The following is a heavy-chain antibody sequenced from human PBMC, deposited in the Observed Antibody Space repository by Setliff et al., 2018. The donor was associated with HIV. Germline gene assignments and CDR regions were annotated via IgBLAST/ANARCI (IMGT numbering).Heavy chain of an antibody. V-gene: IGHV4-38-2*01. Sequence: SETLSLTCAVSGYSISSGYYWGWIRQPPGKGLQWIGSIYHSGSIIYNPSLQSRVTMSVDTSKNQFSLKVRSLTAADTGLYYCARVKSIKTTLVRLWPRFDLWGQGTQVTVSS. CDR3: ARVKSIKTTLVRLWPRFDL. CDR2: IYHSGSI. D-gene: IGHD3-10*01. CDR1: GYSISSGYY. J-gene: IGHJ5*02.